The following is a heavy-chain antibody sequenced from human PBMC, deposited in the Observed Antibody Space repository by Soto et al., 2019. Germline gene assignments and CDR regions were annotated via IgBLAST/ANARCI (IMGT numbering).Heavy chain of an antibody. Sequence: ASVKVSCKASGGTFSSYAISWVRQAPGQGLEWMGGIIPIFGTANYAQKFQGRVTVTADKSTSTAYMELSSLRPEDTAVYYCARELTIFGVVTDYYGMDVWGQGTTVTVSS. CDR2: IIPIFGTA. J-gene: IGHJ6*02. CDR3: ARELTIFGVVTDYYGMDV. CDR1: GGTFSSYA. V-gene: IGHV1-69*06. D-gene: IGHD3-3*01.